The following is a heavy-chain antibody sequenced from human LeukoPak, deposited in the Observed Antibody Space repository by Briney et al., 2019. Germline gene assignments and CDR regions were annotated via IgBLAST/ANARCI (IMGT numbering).Heavy chain of an antibody. CDR1: GFTFNRNA. D-gene: IGHD6-19*01. CDR2: IGGSGDTT. CDR3: VRRGDASSGWGDHDF. J-gene: IGHJ4*02. V-gene: IGHV3-23*01. Sequence: AGGSLGLSCAASGFTFNRNAISWVRQAPGKGLEWVSTIGGSGDTTFYADSVKGRFTISRDNSKNMVHLQMNSLTGEDTALYYCVRRGDASSGWGDHDFWGQGALVTVSS.